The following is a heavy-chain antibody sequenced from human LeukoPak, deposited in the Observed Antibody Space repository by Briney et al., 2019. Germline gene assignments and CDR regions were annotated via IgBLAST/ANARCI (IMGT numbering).Heavy chain of an antibody. V-gene: IGHV2-5*01. CDR2: IYWTDDK. Sequence: SGPTLVNPTQALTLTCTFSGFSLSTSGVGVGWIRQPPGKALEWLGFIYWTDDKRYNPSLKSRLTTTKDTSKTQMVLTLTNMDPVDTATYYCAHRRLEYSSSGPRFDYWGQGTLVTVSS. CDR1: GFSLSTSGVG. CDR3: AHRRLEYSSSGPRFDY. J-gene: IGHJ4*02. D-gene: IGHD6-6*01.